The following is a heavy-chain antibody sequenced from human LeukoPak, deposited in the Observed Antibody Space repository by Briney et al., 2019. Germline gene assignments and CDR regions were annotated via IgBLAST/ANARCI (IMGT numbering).Heavy chain of an antibody. CDR3: ARHKDYYYSYMDV. CDR2: IYTSGST. CDR1: GGSISSGSYY. V-gene: IGHV4-61*02. Sequence: SETLSLTCTVSGGSISSGSYYWSWIRQPAGKGLEWIGRIYTSGSTNYNPSLKSRVTISVDTSKNQFSLKLSSVTAADTAVYYCARHKDYYYSYMDVWGKGTAVTISS. J-gene: IGHJ6*03.